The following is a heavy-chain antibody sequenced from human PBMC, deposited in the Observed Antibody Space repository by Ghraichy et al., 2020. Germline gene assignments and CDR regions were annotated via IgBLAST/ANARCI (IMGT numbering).Heavy chain of an antibody. CDR1: GGSISNYY. J-gene: IGHJ4*02. V-gene: IGHV4-59*01. D-gene: IGHD2-15*01. CDR3: ARDDDGDCSGGSCFGY. Sequence: SETLSLTCTVSGGSISNYYWSWIRQPPGKGLEWIGYIYYSGSTNYNPSLKSRLTISVDTSKNQFSLKLSSVTAADTAVYYCARDDDGDCSGGSCFGYWGQGTLVTVSS. CDR2: IYYSGST.